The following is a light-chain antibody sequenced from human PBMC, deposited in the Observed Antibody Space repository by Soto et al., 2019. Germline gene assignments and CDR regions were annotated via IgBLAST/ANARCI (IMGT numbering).Light chain of an antibody. CDR2: DVS. Sequence: QSALTQPASVSGSPGQSITISCTGTSSDVGGYNYVSWYQQHPGKAPKLMIYDVSNRPSGVSNRFSGSKSGTTASLTISGLQAEDEAEYYSSSYTSSSTLLYVFGTGTKLTVL. J-gene: IGLJ1*01. V-gene: IGLV2-14*01. CDR3: SSYTSSSTLLYV. CDR1: SSDVGGYNY.